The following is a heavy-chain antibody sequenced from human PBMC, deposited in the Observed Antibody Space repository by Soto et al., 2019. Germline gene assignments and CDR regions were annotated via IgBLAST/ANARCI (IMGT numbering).Heavy chain of an antibody. V-gene: IGHV1-8*02. CDR1: GYSFINFY. D-gene: IGHD6-13*01. Sequence: VASVKVSCKASGYSFINFYISWVRQAAGQGPEWLGWMNPGSGKTGYTSKFQGRVAMTRDASTATSHLDLTSLTSDDTAVYYCARMASAGTLNWFDPWGPGTLVTVSS. CDR3: ARMASAGTLNWFDP. CDR2: MNPGSGKT. J-gene: IGHJ5*02.